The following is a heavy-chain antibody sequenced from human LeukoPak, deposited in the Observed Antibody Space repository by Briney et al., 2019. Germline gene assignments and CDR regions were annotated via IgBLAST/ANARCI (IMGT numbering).Heavy chain of an antibody. CDR2: ISFSGGST. V-gene: IGHV3-23*01. D-gene: IGHD2-15*01. Sequence: GGSLRLSCAASGFTFSSYAMSWVRQAPGKGLEWVSAISFSGGSTYYADSVKGRFTISRDNSKNTVYLQMNSLRAEDTALYYCAKDRGRYCSDGSCYPFDYWGQGTLVTVSS. CDR1: GFTFSSYA. CDR3: AKDRGRYCSDGSCYPFDY. J-gene: IGHJ4*02.